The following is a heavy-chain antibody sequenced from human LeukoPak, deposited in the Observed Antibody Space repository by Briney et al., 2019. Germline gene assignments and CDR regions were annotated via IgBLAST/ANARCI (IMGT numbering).Heavy chain of an antibody. CDR3: ARVGSSGEFDV. CDR2: VTGFNGKT. CDR1: GYTFTDYG. D-gene: IGHD3-10*01. J-gene: IGHJ4*02. Sequence: RASVKVSCKTSGYTFTDYGLTWVRQAPGQGLEWLGWVTGFNGKTTYARRVEDRLILTTNTSTSTGTLDLRGLRADDTAVYYCARVGSSGEFDVWGQGTLVTVSS. V-gene: IGHV1-18*01.